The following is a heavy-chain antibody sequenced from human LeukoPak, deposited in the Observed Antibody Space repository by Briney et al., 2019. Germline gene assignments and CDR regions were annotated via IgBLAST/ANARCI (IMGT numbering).Heavy chain of an antibody. CDR2: IYHSGST. CDR1: GGSISSGGYS. D-gene: IGHD2-2*01. CDR3: ARGYCSSTSCFNWFDP. V-gene: IGHV4-30-2*01. J-gene: IGHJ5*02. Sequence: SETLSLTCAVSGGSISSGGYSWSWIRQPPGKSLEWIGYIYHSGSTYYNPSLKSRVTISVDRSKSQFSLKLSSVTAADTAVYYCARGYCSSTSCFNWFDPWGQGTLVTFSS.